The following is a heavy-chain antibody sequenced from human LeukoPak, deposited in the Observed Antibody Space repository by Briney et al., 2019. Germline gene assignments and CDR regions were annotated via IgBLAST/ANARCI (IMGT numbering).Heavy chain of an antibody. V-gene: IGHV1-2*02. D-gene: IGHD3-3*01. CDR3: AAQSGYYTGWFDP. CDR2: MNPKSGGT. CDR1: GYTFTGQY. Sequence: GASVKVSSKASGYTFTGQYMHWVRQAPGQGLEWMGWMNPKSGGTNYAQKFQGRVTMTRDTSISTAYMELSRLRSDDTAVYYCAAQSGYYTGWFDPWGQGTLVTVCS. J-gene: IGHJ5*02.